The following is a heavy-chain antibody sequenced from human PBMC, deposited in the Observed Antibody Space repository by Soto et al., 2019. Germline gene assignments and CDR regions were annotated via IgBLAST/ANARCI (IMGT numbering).Heavy chain of an antibody. CDR2: IDSRGRTL. Sequence: GGSLRLSCVASGFTFSDYSMSWIRQAPGKGLEWLAFIDSRGRTLSYADSVRGRFTIPRDNAENSVYLQMDSLRADDTAVYYCARQAARIYIDSWGQGNSVTVSS. CDR3: ARQAARIYIDS. CDR1: GFTFSDYS. V-gene: IGHV3-11*01. D-gene: IGHD6-6*01. J-gene: IGHJ4*02.